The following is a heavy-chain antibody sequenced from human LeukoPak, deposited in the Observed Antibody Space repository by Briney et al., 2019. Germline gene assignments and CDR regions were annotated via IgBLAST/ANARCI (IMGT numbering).Heavy chain of an antibody. V-gene: IGHV1-8*01. Sequence: ASVKVSCKASGYTFTSYDINWVRQVTGRGLEWMGWMNPNSGNTGYAQKFQGRVTMTRNTSISTAYMELSSLRSEDTAVYYCARDLEMATISIGGYWGQGTLVTVSS. J-gene: IGHJ4*02. D-gene: IGHD5-24*01. CDR1: GYTFTSYD. CDR2: MNPNSGNT. CDR3: ARDLEMATISIGGY.